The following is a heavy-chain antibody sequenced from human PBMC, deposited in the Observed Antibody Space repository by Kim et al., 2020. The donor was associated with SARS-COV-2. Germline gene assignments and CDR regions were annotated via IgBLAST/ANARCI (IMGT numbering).Heavy chain of an antibody. D-gene: IGHD3-22*01. V-gene: IGHV3-30*18. CDR2: ISYDGSNK. CDR1: GFTFSSYG. Sequence: GGSLRLSCAASGFTFSSYGMHWVRQAPGKGLEWVAVISYDGSNKYYADSAKGRFTISRDNSKNTLYLQMNSLRAEDTAVYYCAKDLNYYDSSDYWGQGTLVTVSS. CDR3: AKDLNYYDSSDY. J-gene: IGHJ4*02.